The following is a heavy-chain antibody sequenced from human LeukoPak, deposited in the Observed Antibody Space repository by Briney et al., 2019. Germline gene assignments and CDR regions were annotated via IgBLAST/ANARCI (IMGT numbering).Heavy chain of an antibody. V-gene: IGHV4-34*01. D-gene: IGHD1-26*01. J-gene: IGHJ4*02. Sequence: SETLSLTCAVYGGSFSGYYWSWIRQPPGKGLEWFGEINHSGSTNYNPSLKSRVTISVDTSKNQFSLKLSSVTAADTAVYYCARRLKLGWSPFDYWGQGTLVTVSS. CDR1: GGSFSGYY. CDR3: ARRLKLGWSPFDY. CDR2: INHSGST.